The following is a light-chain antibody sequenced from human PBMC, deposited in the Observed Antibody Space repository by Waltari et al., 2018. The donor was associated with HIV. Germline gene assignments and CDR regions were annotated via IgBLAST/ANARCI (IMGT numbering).Light chain of an antibody. CDR3: QQYNCYPVT. Sequence: DIQMTQSPSTLSASVEDRVTITCRASQSISTWLAWYQQKPGKAPKLMIYKASTLESGVPSRFSGSGSGTECTITISSLQPNDVATYYCQQYNCYPVTFGGGTKVEIK. V-gene: IGKV1-5*03. J-gene: IGKJ4*01. CDR2: KAS. CDR1: QSISTW.